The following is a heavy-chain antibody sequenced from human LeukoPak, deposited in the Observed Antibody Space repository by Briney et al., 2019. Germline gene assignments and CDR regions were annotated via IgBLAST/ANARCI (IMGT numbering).Heavy chain of an antibody. CDR1: GDSINSYY. V-gene: IGHV4-59*01. CDR3: ARLQRITMAGQDYWYFDL. J-gene: IGHJ2*01. CDR2: IYYSGTT. D-gene: IGHD3-10*01. Sequence: KPSETLSLTCTVSGDSINSYYWSWIRQPPEKGLEWIGYIYYSGTTSYNPSLKGRVTISVDTSKTQFSLKMNSVTAADTAVYYCARLQRITMAGQDYWYFDLWGRGTLVTVSS.